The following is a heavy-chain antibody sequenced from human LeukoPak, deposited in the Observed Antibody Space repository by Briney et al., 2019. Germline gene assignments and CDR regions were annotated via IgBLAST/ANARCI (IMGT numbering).Heavy chain of an antibody. Sequence: GGSLTLSCAASGFTFSSYAMSWVRQAPGKGLEWVSAISGSGGSTYYADSVKGRFTISRDNSKNTLYLQTNSLRAEDTAVYYCAKGRFTLSSGWRTFDYWGQGTLVTVSS. V-gene: IGHV3-23*01. CDR3: AKGRFTLSSGWRTFDY. CDR2: ISGSGGST. D-gene: IGHD6-19*01. J-gene: IGHJ4*02. CDR1: GFTFSSYA.